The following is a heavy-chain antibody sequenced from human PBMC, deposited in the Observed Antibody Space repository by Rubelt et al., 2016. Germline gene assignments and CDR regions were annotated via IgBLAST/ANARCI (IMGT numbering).Heavy chain of an antibody. CDR3: ARDLYKGPRWLVAY. Sequence: QVQLVQSGAEVKKPGASVKVSCKASGYTFTGYYMHWVRQAPGQGLEWMGWINPNSGGTNYAQKLHGRFTMTRETSISTAYMELSWLRSDDTAVYYCARDLYKGPRWLVAYWGQGTLVTVSS. J-gene: IGHJ4*02. CDR1: GYTFTGYY. V-gene: IGHV1-2*02. D-gene: IGHD6-19*01. CDR2: INPNSGGT.